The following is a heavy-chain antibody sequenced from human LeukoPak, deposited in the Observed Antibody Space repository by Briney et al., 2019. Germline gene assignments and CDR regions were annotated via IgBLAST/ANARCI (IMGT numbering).Heavy chain of an antibody. CDR1: GGSISSYY. V-gene: IGHV4-59*01. D-gene: IGHD5/OR15-5a*01. Sequence: PSETLSLTCTVSGGSISSYYWSWIRQPPGKGREWIGYIYYSGNTNYNPSLRSRVTISVDTSKNQFSLKLSSVTAADTAVYYCARDLGSTTNWFDPWGRGTLVTVSS. J-gene: IGHJ5*02. CDR2: IYYSGNT. CDR3: ARDLGSTTNWFDP.